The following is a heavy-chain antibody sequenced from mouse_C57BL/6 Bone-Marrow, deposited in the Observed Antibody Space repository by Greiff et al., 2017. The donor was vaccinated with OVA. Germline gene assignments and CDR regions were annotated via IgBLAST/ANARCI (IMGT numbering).Heavy chain of an antibody. D-gene: IGHD2-5*01. CDR1: GYTFTSYW. CDR3: ARDRGDSNYVDLDY. J-gene: IGHJ4*01. V-gene: IGHV1-55*01. Sequence: QVQLKQSGAELVKPGASVKMSCKASGYTFTSYWITWVKQRPGQGLEWIGDIYPGSGSTNYNEKFKSKATLTVDTSSSTAYMQLSSLTSEDSAVYYCARDRGDSNYVDLDYWGQGTSVTVSS. CDR2: IYPGSGST.